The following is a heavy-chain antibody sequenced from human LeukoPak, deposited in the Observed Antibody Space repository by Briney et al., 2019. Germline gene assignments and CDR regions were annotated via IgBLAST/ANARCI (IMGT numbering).Heavy chain of an antibody. D-gene: IGHD6-13*01. Sequence: SQTLSLTCTVSGGSISSGGYYWSWIRQPPGKGLEWIGYIYHSGSTYYNPSLKSRVTISVDRSKNQFSLKLSSVTAADTAVYYCAREEGNEGVSVAQQLRIDPHAFDIWGQGTMVTVSS. CDR3: AREEGNEGVSVAQQLRIDPHAFDI. CDR2: IYHSGST. J-gene: IGHJ3*02. CDR1: GGSISSGGYY. V-gene: IGHV4-30-2*01.